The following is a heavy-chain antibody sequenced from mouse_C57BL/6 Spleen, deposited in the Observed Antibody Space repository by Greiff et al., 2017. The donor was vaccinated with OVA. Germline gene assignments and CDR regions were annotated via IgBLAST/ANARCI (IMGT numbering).Heavy chain of an antibody. J-gene: IGHJ3*01. Sequence: VQLKESGGGLVKPGGSLKLSCAASGFTFSDYGMHWVRQAPEKGLEWVAYISSGSSTIYYADTVKGRFTISRDNAKNTLFLQMTSLRSEDTAMYYCARTDGPAWFAYWGQGTLVTVSA. CDR1: GFTFSDYG. V-gene: IGHV5-17*01. D-gene: IGHD2-3*01. CDR3: ARTDGPAWFAY. CDR2: ISSGSSTI.